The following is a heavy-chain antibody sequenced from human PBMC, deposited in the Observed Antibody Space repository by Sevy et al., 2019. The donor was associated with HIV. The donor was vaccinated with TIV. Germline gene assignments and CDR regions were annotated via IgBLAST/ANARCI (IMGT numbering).Heavy chain of an antibody. CDR3: AGVRDRYCSGGSCYYGYFFDY. Sequence: GGSLRLSCAASGFIFSNYYMTWVRQAPGKGLEWVSYISDRSDTISYADSVKGRFTISRDNAKNALYLQMSSLRGEDTAVYYGAGVRDRYCSGGSCYYGYFFDYWGQGTLVTVSS. J-gene: IGHJ4*02. CDR2: ISDRSDTI. CDR1: GFIFSNYY. D-gene: IGHD2-15*01. V-gene: IGHV3-48*01.